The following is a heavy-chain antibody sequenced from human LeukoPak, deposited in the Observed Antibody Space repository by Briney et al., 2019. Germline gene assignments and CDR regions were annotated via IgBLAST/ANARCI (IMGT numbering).Heavy chain of an antibody. J-gene: IGHJ4*02. D-gene: IGHD3-22*01. CDR1: GGTFSSYA. Sequence: SVKVSCKASGGTFSSYAISWVRQAPGQWLEWMGGIIPIFGTANYAQKFQGRVTITTDESTSTAYMELSSLRSEDTAVYYCARGDSSGQGPDYWGQGTLVTVSS. V-gene: IGHV1-69*05. CDR3: ARGDSSGQGPDY. CDR2: IIPIFGTA.